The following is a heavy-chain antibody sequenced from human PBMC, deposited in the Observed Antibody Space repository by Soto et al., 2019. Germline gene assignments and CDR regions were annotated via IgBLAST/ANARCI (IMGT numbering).Heavy chain of an antibody. CDR2: IRSKTYGGTT. CDR3: TRGTFNYGDYTPLDY. V-gene: IGHV3-49*03. CDR1: GFTFGDYA. Sequence: PGGSPSLSCTTSGFTFGDYAMNWFRQAPGKGLEWVGFIRSKTYGGTTEYAASVKGRFTISRDDSKSIAYLQMNSLKTEDTAVYYCTRGTFNYGDYTPLDYWGQGTLVTVSS. D-gene: IGHD4-17*01. J-gene: IGHJ4*02.